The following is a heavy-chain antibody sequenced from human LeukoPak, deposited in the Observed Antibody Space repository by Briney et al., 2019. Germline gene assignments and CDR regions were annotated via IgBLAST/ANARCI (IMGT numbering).Heavy chain of an antibody. D-gene: IGHD3-16*01. CDR3: ARGDDESLDH. CDR2: IYTDGSYT. CDR1: GFVFSSYW. Sequence: PGGSLRLSCAASGFVFSSYWMHWVRQAPGKGLVWVSRIYTDGSYTNYADSVKGRFTISRDNAKNTLSPHMNSLRAEDMAVYYCARGDDESLDHWGQGTLVTVSS. J-gene: IGHJ4*02. V-gene: IGHV3-74*01.